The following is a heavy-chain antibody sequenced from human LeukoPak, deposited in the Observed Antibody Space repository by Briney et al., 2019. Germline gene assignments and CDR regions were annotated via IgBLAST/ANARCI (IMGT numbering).Heavy chain of an antibody. CDR2: IYYSGST. Sequence: PSQTLSLTCTVSGGSISSGGNYWSWIRQHPGKGLEWIGYIYYSGSTYYNPSLKSRVTISVDTSKNQFSLKLSSVTAADTAVYYCARAPSSSWYEDYYYGMDVWGQGTTVTVSS. CDR3: ARAPSSSWYEDYYYGMDV. V-gene: IGHV4-31*03. CDR1: GGSISSGGNY. J-gene: IGHJ6*02. D-gene: IGHD6-13*01.